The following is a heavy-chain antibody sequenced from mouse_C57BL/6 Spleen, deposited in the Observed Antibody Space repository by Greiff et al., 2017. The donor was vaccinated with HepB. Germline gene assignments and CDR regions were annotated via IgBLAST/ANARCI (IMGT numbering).Heavy chain of an antibody. CDR3: AITTVVAHYYAMDY. Sequence: QVQLQQSGAELVKPGASVKISCKASGYAFSRYWMNWVKQRPVTGLEWIGQIYPGDGDTNYNGKFKGKATLTADKSSSTAYMQLSSLTSEDSAVYFCAITTVVAHYYAMDYWGQGTSVTVSS. D-gene: IGHD1-1*01. V-gene: IGHV1-80*01. CDR1: GYAFSRYW. CDR2: IYPGDGDT. J-gene: IGHJ4*01.